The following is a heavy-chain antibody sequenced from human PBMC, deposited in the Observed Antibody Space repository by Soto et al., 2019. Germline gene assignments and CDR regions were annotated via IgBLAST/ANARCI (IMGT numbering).Heavy chain of an antibody. CDR1: GLIFSDYH. J-gene: IGHJ6*02. D-gene: IGHD6-19*01. CDR2: IRRKANSYTT. Sequence: EVQLVESGGGLVQPGGSLRLSCAASGLIFSDYHMDWVRQAPGKGLEWVGRIRRKANSYTTESAASVKGRSTISRDDSKNSLYLQMNSLKSEDTAVYYCAMLGGWSGGSSGMDVWGQWTTVTVSS. V-gene: IGHV3-72*01. CDR3: AMLGGWSGGSSGMDV.